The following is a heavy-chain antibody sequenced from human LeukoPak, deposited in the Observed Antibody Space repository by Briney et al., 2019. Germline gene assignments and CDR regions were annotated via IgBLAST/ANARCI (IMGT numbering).Heavy chain of an antibody. CDR2: ITGAGSGT. V-gene: IGHV3-23*01. CDR3: AKAPYGEFEWGTWFDP. CDR1: GFTFSSYA. J-gene: IGHJ5*02. D-gene: IGHD4-17*01. Sequence: GGSLRLSCAASGFTFSSYAMSWVRQAPGKGLEWVAGITGAGSGTYYADSVKGRFTISRDNSKNTLYLQMNSLRDEDTAVYFCAKAPYGEFEWGTWFDPWGQGTLVTASS.